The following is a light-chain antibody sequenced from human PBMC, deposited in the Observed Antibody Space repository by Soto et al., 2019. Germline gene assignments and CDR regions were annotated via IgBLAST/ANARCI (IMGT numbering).Light chain of an antibody. CDR1: QNGYNN. CDR3: QQCRNWPLT. J-gene: IGKJ4*01. V-gene: IGKV3-15*01. Sequence: EIVMTQSPATLSVSPGEGATLSCKASQNGYNNLAWYQQRPGQPPRLLIYDASTRATGIPARFSGSGYGTEFTLTISSLQSEDFAVYFCQQCRNWPLTFGGGTKVEIK. CDR2: DAS.